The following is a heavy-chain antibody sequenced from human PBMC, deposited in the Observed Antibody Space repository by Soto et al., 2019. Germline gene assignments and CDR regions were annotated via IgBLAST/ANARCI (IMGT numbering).Heavy chain of an antibody. J-gene: IGHJ6*02. CDR3: AKEKESGRYYYYGMDV. CDR2: ISGSGGST. D-gene: IGHD5-12*01. CDR1: GFTFISYA. Sequence: GGSLRLSCAASGFTFISYAMSWVRQAPGKGLEWVSAISGSGGSTYYADSVKGRFTISRDNSKNTLYLQMNSLRAEDTAVYYCAKEKESGRYYYYGMDVWGQGTTVTVSS. V-gene: IGHV3-23*01.